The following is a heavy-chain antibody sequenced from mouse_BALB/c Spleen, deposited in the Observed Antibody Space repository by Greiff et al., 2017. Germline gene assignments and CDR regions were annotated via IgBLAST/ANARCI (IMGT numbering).Heavy chain of an antibody. CDR3: ARDQGSTVVAPYAMDY. J-gene: IGHJ4*01. CDR1: GFTFSSYG. D-gene: IGHD1-1*01. CDR2: INSNGGST. V-gene: IGHV5-6-3*01. Sequence: EVKVVESGGGLVQPGGSLKLSCAASGFTFSSYGMSWVRQTPDKRLELVATINSNGGSTYYPDSVKGRFTISRDNAKNTLYLQMSSLKSEDTAMYYCARDQGSTVVAPYAMDYWGQGTSVTVSS.